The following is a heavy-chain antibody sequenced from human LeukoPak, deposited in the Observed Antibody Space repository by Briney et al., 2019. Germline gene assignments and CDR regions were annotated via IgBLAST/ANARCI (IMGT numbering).Heavy chain of an antibody. CDR1: GGSFSGYY. D-gene: IGHD4-11*01. Sequence: SETLSLTCAVYGGSFSGYYWGWIRQPPGKGLEWIGEINHSGSTNYNPSLKSRVTISVDTSKNQFSLKLSSVTAADTAVYYCARKTYSNLFDYWGQGTLVTVSS. V-gene: IGHV4-34*01. CDR3: ARKTYSNLFDY. J-gene: IGHJ4*02. CDR2: INHSGST.